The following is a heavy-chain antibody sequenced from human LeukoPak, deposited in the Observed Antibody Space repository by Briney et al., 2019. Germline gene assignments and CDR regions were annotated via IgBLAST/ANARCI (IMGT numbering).Heavy chain of an antibody. V-gene: IGHV1-69*05. CDR1: GGTFSSYA. CDR2: IIPIFGTA. Sequence: GASVKVSCKASGGTFSSYAISWVRQAPGQGLEWMGRIIPIFGTASYAQKFQGRVTITTDESTSTAYMELSSLRSEETAAYYCASDSSGYYTKAFDIWGQGTMVTVSS. CDR3: ASDSSGYYTKAFDI. J-gene: IGHJ3*02. D-gene: IGHD3-22*01.